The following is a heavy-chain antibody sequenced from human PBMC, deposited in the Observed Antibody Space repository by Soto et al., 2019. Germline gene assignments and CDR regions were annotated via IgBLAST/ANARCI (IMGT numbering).Heavy chain of an antibody. J-gene: IGHJ3*02. Sequence: SETLSLTCTVSGGSISSGGYYWSWIRQHPGKGLEWIGYIYYSGSTYYNPSLKSRVTISVDTSKNQFSLKLSSVTAADTAVYYCASRLRESHDAFDIWGQGTMVTVSS. V-gene: IGHV4-31*03. CDR2: IYYSGST. D-gene: IGHD3-16*01. CDR1: GGSISSGGYY. CDR3: ASRLRESHDAFDI.